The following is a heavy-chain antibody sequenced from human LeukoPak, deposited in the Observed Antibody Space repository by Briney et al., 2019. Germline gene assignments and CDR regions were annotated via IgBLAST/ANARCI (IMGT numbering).Heavy chain of an antibody. CDR3: ARDNSVRDEAWWFNP. CDR1: GYTFTSYG. J-gene: IGHJ5*02. CDR2: ISAYNGNT. D-gene: IGHD4-23*01. V-gene: IGHV1-18*01. Sequence: ASVTVSCKASGYTFTSYGISWVRQAPGQGLEWMGWISAYNGNTTYAQKFRGRLTLTRDMSTSTDYLELSSLRSEDTAVYYCARDNSVRDEAWWFNPWGQGTLVTVSS.